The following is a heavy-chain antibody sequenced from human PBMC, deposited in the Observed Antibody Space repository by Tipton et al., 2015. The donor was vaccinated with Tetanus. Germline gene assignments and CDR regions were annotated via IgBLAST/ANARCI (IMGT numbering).Heavy chain of an antibody. CDR1: GFTFISYT. CDR3: ARHFSSYSSYMDV. J-gene: IGHJ6*03. D-gene: IGHD6-6*01. V-gene: IGHV4-34*01. CDR2: IHPSGSV. Sequence: LRLSCAASGFTFISYTMTWVRQATGEGLEWIGEIHPSGSVNYNPSLKSRVSIFVDTSKNQFSLELTSVTAADTAVYYCARHFSSYSSYMDVWGKGTTVTVSS.